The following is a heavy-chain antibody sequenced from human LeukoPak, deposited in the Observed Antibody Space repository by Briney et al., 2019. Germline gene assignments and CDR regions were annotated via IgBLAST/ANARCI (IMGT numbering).Heavy chain of an antibody. CDR1: GGSFSGYY. V-gene: IGHV4-34*01. CDR2: INHSGST. D-gene: IGHD3-10*01. J-gene: IGHJ4*02. Sequence: SETLSLTCAVYGGSFSGYYWSWIRQPPGKGLEWIGEINHSGSTKYNPSLKSRVTISVDTSKNQFSLKLSSVTAADTAVYYCARSGTYYYGSGSPELDYWGQGTLVTVSS. CDR3: ARSGTYYYGSGSPELDY.